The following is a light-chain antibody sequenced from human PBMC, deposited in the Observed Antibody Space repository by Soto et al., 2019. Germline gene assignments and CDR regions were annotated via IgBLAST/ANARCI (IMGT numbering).Light chain of an antibody. CDR3: AAWDVSLNSHV. CDR2: STN. V-gene: IGLV1-44*01. CDR1: GSNIESKT. J-gene: IGLJ1*01. Sequence: QSVLTQPPSASGTPGQRVIISCSGSGSNIESKTVNWYQQLPGTAPKLLIHSTNQRPSGVPDRFSGSKSGTSASLSISGPQAEDEADYHCAAWDVSLNSHVFGTGTKVTVL.